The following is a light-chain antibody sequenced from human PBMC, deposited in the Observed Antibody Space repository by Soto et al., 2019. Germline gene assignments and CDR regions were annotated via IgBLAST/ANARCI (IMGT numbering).Light chain of an antibody. J-gene: IGKJ4*01. V-gene: IGKV3-20*01. Sequence: EIVLTQSPGTLSLSPGERATLSCRASQSVSSSYLAWYQQKPGQAPRLLIYCASSTAPGIPDRLSGSGSGTEFTLTISRLEPEDVAVYYCQHYGSLVLTFGGGTKVEIK. CDR1: QSVSSSY. CDR2: CAS. CDR3: QHYGSLVLT.